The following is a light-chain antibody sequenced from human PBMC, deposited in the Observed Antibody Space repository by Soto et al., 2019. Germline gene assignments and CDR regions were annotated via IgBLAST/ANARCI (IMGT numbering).Light chain of an antibody. V-gene: IGLV1-44*01. J-gene: IGLJ3*02. CDR1: SSNIGSNV. CDR2: SNN. CDR3: TACDDSLNGRVV. Sequence: QSVLTQPPSASGTPGQRVTISCSGSSSNIGSNVVHWYQQLPGTDPKLLIYSNNQRPSGVPDRFSGSKSGTSASLAISGLQSADEGDYHCTACDDSLNGRVVFVGGTKLTGL.